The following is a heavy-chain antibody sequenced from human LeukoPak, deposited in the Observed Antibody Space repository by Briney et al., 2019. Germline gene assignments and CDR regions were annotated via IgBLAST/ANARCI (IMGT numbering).Heavy chain of an antibody. CDR2: ICSGGST. CDR3: ARRRMVAALMNWYFDL. CDR1: GFTVSSNY. D-gene: IGHD2-15*01. Sequence: PGGSLRLSCAASGFTVSSNYMSWVRQAPGKGLDWVSIICSGGSTFYADSVKGRFTISRDNSKNTLYLQMNSLRAEDTAVYYCARRRMVAALMNWYFDLWGRGTRVTVSS. V-gene: IGHV3-66*02. J-gene: IGHJ2*01.